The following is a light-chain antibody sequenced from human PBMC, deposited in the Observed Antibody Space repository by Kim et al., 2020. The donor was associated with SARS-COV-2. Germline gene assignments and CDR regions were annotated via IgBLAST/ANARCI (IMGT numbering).Light chain of an antibody. V-gene: IGLV2-18*02. CDR2: EVY. CDR1: SSDVGGYNR. Sequence: GQSVTISCTGSSSDVGGYNRVSWFQQPPGTAPRVIIYEVYKRPSGVPDRFSGAKSGNTASLTISGLQADNEADYYCSSFINSNTVIFGGGTQLTVL. CDR3: SSFINSNTVI. J-gene: IGLJ2*01.